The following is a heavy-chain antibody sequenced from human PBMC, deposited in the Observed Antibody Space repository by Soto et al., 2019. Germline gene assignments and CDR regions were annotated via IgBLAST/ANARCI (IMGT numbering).Heavy chain of an antibody. V-gene: IGHV3-30-3*01. CDR3: ARAPSGSYPEFDY. Sequence: GGSLRLSCAASGFIFSSYTMHWVRQAPGKGLEWVGVITYDGSNQYYADSVKGRFTISRDNSRNMLFLQMNSLRPDDTAVYYCARAPSGSYPEFDYWGQGTLITVSS. D-gene: IGHD1-26*01. CDR1: GFIFSSYT. CDR2: ITYDGSNQ. J-gene: IGHJ4*02.